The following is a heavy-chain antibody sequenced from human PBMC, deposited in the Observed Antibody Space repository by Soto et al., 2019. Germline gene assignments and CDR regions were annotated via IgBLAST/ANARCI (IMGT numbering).Heavy chain of an antibody. CDR2: IDWDDDK. CDR3: ARTPYGGNFDY. V-gene: IGHV2-70*04. Sequence: GPTLVAATPALRLTGTFAGFSLSTSGMRVSWIRQPPGKALEWLARIDWDDDKFYSTSLKTGLTISKDTSKKQVVLTMTNMDPVDTATYYCARTPYGGNFDYWGQGSLVTVSS. CDR1: GFSLSTSGMR. D-gene: IGHD4-17*01. J-gene: IGHJ4*02.